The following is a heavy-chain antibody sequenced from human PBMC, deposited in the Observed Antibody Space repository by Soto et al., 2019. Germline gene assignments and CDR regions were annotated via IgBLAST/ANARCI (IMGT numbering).Heavy chain of an antibody. CDR1: GGTFSSYA. Sequence: QVQLVQSGAEVKKPGSSVKVSCKASGGTFSSYAISWVRQAPGQGLEWMGGIIPIFGTANYAQKFQGRVTITADESTSSAYMELSSLRSEDTAVYYCAREGDLTYALFAERRKYGPNLVCMDVWGQGTTVTVSS. CDR2: IIPIFGTA. CDR3: AREGDLTYALFAERRKYGPNLVCMDV. D-gene: IGHD2-8*01. J-gene: IGHJ6*02. V-gene: IGHV1-69*01.